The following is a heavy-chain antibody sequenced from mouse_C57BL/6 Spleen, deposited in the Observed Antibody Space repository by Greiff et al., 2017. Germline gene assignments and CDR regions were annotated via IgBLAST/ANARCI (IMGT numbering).Heavy chain of an antibody. D-gene: IGHD2-3*01. CDR1: GYTFTSYW. Sequence: QVHVKQPGTELVKPGASVKLSCKASGYTFTSYWMHWVKQRPGQGLEWIGNINPSKGGTNYNEKFKSKATLTVDKSSSTAYMQLSSLTSEDSAVYYCARHGGYYLYAMDYWGQGTSVTVSS. CDR2: INPSKGGT. J-gene: IGHJ4*01. CDR3: ARHGGYYLYAMDY. V-gene: IGHV1-53*01.